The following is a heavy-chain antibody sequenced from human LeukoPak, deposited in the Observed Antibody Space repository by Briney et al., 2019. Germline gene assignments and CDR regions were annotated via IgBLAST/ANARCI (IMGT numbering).Heavy chain of an antibody. CDR2: IRSKAYGGTT. CDR1: GFTFGDYA. D-gene: IGHD6-19*01. CDR3: TRRPQWLVLALDY. V-gene: IGHV3-49*04. J-gene: IGHJ4*02. Sequence: PGRSLGLSCTASGFTFGDYAMSWVRQAPGKGLEWVGFIRSKAYGGTTEYAASVKGRFTISRDDSKSIAYLQMNSLKTEDTAVYYCTRRPQWLVLALDYWGQGTLVTVSS.